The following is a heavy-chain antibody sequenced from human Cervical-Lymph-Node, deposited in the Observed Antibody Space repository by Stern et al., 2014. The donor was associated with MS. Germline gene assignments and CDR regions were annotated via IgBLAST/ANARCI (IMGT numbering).Heavy chain of an antibody. V-gene: IGHV1-46*01. Sequence: VQLVQSGAEVRKPGASVKVSCKASGYTFPNYYLHWVRQAPGQGLEWMGVTIPSGGSPSYAEKFQGKITMTRDSSTSTVYMELSSLTSEDTALYYCTRARYHYDSSGYFYFFDFWGQGTPVTVSS. CDR3: TRARYHYDSSGYFYFFDF. J-gene: IGHJ5*01. D-gene: IGHD3-22*01. CDR2: TIPSGGSP. CDR1: GYTFPNYY.